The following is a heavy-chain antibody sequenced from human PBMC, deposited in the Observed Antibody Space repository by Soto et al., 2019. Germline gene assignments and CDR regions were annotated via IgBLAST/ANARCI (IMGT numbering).Heavy chain of an antibody. Sequence: SQTLSLTCAISGDSASSNTVAWNWIRQSPSRGLEWLGRTLYRSKWSYDYALSVKSRISVSPDTSRNQFSLHLTSVTPDDTAVYYCARDDILKRFDYWGQGTLVTVSS. CDR2: TLYRSKWSY. V-gene: IGHV6-1*01. CDR1: GDSASSNTVA. J-gene: IGHJ4*02. CDR3: ARDDILKRFDY. D-gene: IGHD2-8*01.